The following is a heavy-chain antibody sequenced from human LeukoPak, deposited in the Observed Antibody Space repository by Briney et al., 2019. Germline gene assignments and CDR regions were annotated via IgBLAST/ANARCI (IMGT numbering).Heavy chain of an antibody. CDR1: GFTFSSYA. V-gene: IGHV3-30-3*01. CDR3: GRGRGGNYGGNSGHFDL. Sequence: GRSLRLSCAASGFTFSSYAMHWVRQAPGKGLEWVAVISYDGSNKYYADSAKGRFTISRDNSKNTLYLQMNSLRAEDTAVYYCGRGRGGNYGGNSGHFDLWGQGTLVTVSS. J-gene: IGHJ4*02. CDR2: ISYDGSNK. D-gene: IGHD4-23*01.